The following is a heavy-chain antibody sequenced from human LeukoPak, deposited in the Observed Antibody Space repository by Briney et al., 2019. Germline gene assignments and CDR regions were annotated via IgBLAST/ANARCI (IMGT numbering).Heavy chain of an antibody. CDR2: ISSSSSYI. J-gene: IGHJ6*03. D-gene: IGHD6-19*01. CDR1: GFTFSSYS. V-gene: IGHV3-21*01. Sequence: GGSLRLSCAASGFTFSSYSMNWVRQAPGKGLEWVSSISSSSSYIYYADSVKGRFTISRDNAKNSLYLQMNSLRAEDTAVYYCARVPAVMYYMDVWGKGTTVTVSS. CDR3: ARVPAVMYYMDV.